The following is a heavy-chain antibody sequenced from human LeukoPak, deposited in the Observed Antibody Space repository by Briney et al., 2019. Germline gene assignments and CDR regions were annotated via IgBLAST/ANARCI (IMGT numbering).Heavy chain of an antibody. D-gene: IGHD4-23*01. CDR2: IDSCGST. J-gene: IGHJ6*02. V-gene: IGHV3-66*03. Sequence: GGSLRLSSAVSRFTVSSNYMTWVRQSPGQELEWVSVIDSCGSTHYADSAQGRFTISRDNSKNTLYLQLSSLRADDTGVYYCVRGSLGRNPRDYGMDVWGQGTTVTVSS. CDR1: RFTVSSNY. CDR3: VRGSLGRNPRDYGMDV.